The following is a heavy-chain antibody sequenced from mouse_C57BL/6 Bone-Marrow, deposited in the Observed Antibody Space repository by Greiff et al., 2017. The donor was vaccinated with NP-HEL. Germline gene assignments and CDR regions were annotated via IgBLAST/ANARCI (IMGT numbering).Heavy chain of an antibody. J-gene: IGHJ3*01. D-gene: IGHD2-3*01. CDR1: GYTFTDYY. CDR3: ARGPYDGYYFAWFAY. CDR2: SGST. V-gene: IGHV1-77*01. Sequence: QVQLKQSGAELVKPGASVKISCKASGYTFTDYYINWVKQRPGSGSTNYNEKFKSKATLTVDTSSSTAYMQLSSLTSEDSAVYYCARGPYDGYYFAWFAYWGQGTLVTVSA.